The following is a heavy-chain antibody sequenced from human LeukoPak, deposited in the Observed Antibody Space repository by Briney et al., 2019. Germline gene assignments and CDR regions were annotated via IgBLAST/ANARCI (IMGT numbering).Heavy chain of an antibody. Sequence: GGSLRLSCAASGFTFSSYSMNWVRQAPGKGLEWVSSISSSSSYIYYADSVKGRFTISRDNAKNSLYLQMNSLRAEDTAVYYCARKGGTPSHYFDYWGQGTLVTVSS. V-gene: IGHV3-21*01. CDR1: GFTFSSYS. D-gene: IGHD1-26*01. CDR2: ISSSSSYI. J-gene: IGHJ4*02. CDR3: ARKGGTPSHYFDY.